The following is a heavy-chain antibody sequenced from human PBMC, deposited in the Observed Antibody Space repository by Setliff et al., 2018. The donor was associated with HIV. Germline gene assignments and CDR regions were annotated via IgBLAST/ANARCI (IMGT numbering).Heavy chain of an antibody. CDR2: INPNSGGT. CDR1: GDTFTGYT. CDR3: ARESRDIVATSPLDY. J-gene: IGHJ4*02. V-gene: IGHV1-2*06. Sequence: GASVKVSCKSSGDTFTGYTITWVRQAPGQGLEWMGRINPNSGGTKYAQKFQGRVTMTRDTSISTAYMELSRLISDDTAVHYCARESRDIVATSPLDYWGQGTLVTVSS. D-gene: IGHD5-12*01.